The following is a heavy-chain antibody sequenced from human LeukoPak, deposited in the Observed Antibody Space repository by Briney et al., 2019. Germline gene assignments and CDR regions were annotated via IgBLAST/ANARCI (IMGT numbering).Heavy chain of an antibody. CDR2: ISAYNGNT. D-gene: IGHD5-24*01. Sequence: ASVNVSCKASGYTFTSYGISWVRQAPGQGLEWMGWISAYNGNTNYAQKLQGRVTMTTDTSTSTAYMELRSLRSDDTAVYYCARDVGDGYTRYYFDYWGQGTLVTVSS. J-gene: IGHJ4*02. V-gene: IGHV1-18*01. CDR3: ARDVGDGYTRYYFDY. CDR1: GYTFTSYG.